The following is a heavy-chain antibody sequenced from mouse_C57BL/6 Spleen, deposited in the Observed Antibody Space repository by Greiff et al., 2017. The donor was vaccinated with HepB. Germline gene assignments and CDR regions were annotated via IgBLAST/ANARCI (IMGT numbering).Heavy chain of an antibody. V-gene: IGHV1-55*01. D-gene: IGHD1-1*01. CDR3: ARGDYGQYYFDY. CDR2: IYPGSGST. Sequence: QVQLQQPGAELVKPGASVKMSCKASGYTFTSYWITWVKQRPGQGLEWIGDIYPGSGSTNYNEKFKSKATLTADTSSSTAYMQLSSLTSEDSAVYYCARGDYGQYYFDYWGQGTTLTVSS. CDR1: GYTFTSYW. J-gene: IGHJ2*01.